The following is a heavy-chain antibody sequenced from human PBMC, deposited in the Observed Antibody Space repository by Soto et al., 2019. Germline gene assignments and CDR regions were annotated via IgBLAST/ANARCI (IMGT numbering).Heavy chain of an antibody. J-gene: IGHJ6*03. V-gene: IGHV3-23*01. CDR1: GFTFSNQA. CDR3: ARVGGTSGGKYYYMGV. CDR2: ISSGGDNT. Sequence: EVQLLESGGGLVQPGGSLRLSCAASGFTFSNQAMRWVRQAPGKGLEWVSAISSGGDNTFYADSVKGRFTVSRDNSKNTLYLQMNSLRAEDTATYYCARVGGTSGGKYYYMGVWGKGTTVTVSS. D-gene: IGHD3-10*01.